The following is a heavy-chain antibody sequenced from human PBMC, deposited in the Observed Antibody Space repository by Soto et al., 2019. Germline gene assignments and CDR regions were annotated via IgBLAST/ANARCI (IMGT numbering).Heavy chain of an antibody. J-gene: IGHJ2*01. CDR2: IYGGGRT. Sequence: EVQLVESGGGLVQPGGSLRLSCAASGFTVSSNYMSWVRQAPGKGLEWVSIIYGGGRTNYADSVKGRLTVSRDNYKNTLHLQMNSLRAEDTAMYYFCGASTVTINWFFDLLGRGTLVTVTS. D-gene: IGHD4-17*01. V-gene: IGHV3-66*01. CDR3: CGASTVTINWFFDL. CDR1: GFTVSSNY.